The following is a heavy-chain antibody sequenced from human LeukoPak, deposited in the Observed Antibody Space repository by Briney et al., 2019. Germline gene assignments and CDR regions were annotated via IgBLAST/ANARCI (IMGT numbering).Heavy chain of an antibody. D-gene: IGHD2-21*02. CDR2: ISSSGSTK. J-gene: IGHJ6*03. CDR1: GITFSSYE. V-gene: IGHV3-48*03. Sequence: PGGSLRLSCAASGITFSSYEMTWVRQAPGKGLEWVSYISSSGSTKYYADSVKGRFTISRDNAKNSLYLQMNSLRAEDTAVYYCARVIVVVTGNYMDVWGKGTTVTISS. CDR3: ARVIVVVTGNYMDV.